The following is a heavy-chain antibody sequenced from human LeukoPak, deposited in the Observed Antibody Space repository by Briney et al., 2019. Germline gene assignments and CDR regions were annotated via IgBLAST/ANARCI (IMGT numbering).Heavy chain of an antibody. J-gene: IGHJ5*02. Sequence: GASVKVSCKASGYTFTSYGISWVRQAPGQGLEWMGWISAYNGNTNYAQKLQGRVTMTTDTSTSTAYMELSSLRSEDTAVYYCARGDGYNPAEYNWFDPWGQGTLVTVSS. D-gene: IGHD1-1*01. CDR3: ARGDGYNPAEYNWFDP. CDR2: ISAYNGNT. V-gene: IGHV1-18*01. CDR1: GYTFTSYG.